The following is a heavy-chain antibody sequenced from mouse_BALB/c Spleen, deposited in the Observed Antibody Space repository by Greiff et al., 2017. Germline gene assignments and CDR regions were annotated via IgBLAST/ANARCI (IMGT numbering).Heavy chain of an antibody. CDR2: ISSGGSYT. V-gene: IGHV5-9-3*01. J-gene: IGHJ4*01. CDR1: GFTFSSYA. D-gene: IGHD1-1*01. CDR3: AITTAVAGDAMDY. Sequence: EVKLVESGGGLVKPGGSLKLSCAASGFTFSSYAMSWVRQTPEKRLEWVATISSGGSYTYYPDSVKGRFTISRDNAKNTLYLQMSSLRSEDTAMYYCAITTAVAGDAMDYWGQGTSVTVSS.